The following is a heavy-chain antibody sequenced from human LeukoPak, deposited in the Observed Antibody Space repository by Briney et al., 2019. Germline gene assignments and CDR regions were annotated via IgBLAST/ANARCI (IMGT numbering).Heavy chain of an antibody. CDR3: ARDPRYSSGWYHDY. Sequence: GGSLRLSCAASGFTFSSYWMSWVRQAPGKGLEWVANIKQDGSEKYYVDSVKGRFTISRDNAKNSLYLQMNSLRAEDTAVYYCARDPRYSSGWYHDYWGQGTLVTVSS. J-gene: IGHJ4*02. CDR1: GFTFSSYW. CDR2: IKQDGSEK. V-gene: IGHV3-7*01. D-gene: IGHD6-19*01.